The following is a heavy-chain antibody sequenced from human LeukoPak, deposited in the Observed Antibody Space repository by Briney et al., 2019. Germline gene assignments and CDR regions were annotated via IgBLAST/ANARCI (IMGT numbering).Heavy chain of an antibody. D-gene: IGHD3-10*01. V-gene: IGHV1-3*01. CDR3: ARDHELLWFGELSGAFDY. CDR1: GYTFTSYA. Sequence: ASVKVSCKASGYTFTSYAMHWVRQAPGQRLEWMGWINAGNGNTKYSQKFQGRVTITRDTSASTAYMELSSLRSEDTAVYYCARDHELLWFGELSGAFDYWGQGTLVTVSS. CDR2: INAGNGNT. J-gene: IGHJ4*02.